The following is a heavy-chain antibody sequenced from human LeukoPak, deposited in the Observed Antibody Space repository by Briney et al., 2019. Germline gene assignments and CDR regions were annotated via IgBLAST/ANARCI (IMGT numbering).Heavy chain of an antibody. D-gene: IGHD3-9*01. CDR1: GFTFGDYS. V-gene: IGHV3-21*01. J-gene: IGHJ6*02. Sequence: GGSLRLSCAASGFTFGDYSMNWIRQAPGKGLEWVSAITSRSGYTKYADSMKGRFTISRDNAKRSLFLQMNSLTAEDTATQSCTTVSRDVARYIDESRRDYFGMDVWGQGTTVTVSS. CDR2: ITSRSGYT. CDR3: TTVSRDVARYIDESRRDYFGMDV.